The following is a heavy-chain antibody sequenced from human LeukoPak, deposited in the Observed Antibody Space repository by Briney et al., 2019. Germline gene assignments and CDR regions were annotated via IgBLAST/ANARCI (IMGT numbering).Heavy chain of an antibody. CDR3: AKDTAAFAVVVAATPDY. V-gene: IGHV3-30*18. J-gene: IGHJ4*02. CDR2: ISYDGSNK. Sequence: GGSLRLSCAASGFTFSSYGMHWVRQAPGKGLEWVAVISYDGSNKYYADSVKGRFTISRDNSKNTLYLQMNSLRAEDTAVYYCAKDTAAFAVVVAATPDYWGQGTLVTVSS. D-gene: IGHD2-15*01. CDR1: GFTFSSYG.